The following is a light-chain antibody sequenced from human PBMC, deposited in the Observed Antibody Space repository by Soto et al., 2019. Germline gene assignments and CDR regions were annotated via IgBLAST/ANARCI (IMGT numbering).Light chain of an antibody. CDR1: QNIYYN. J-gene: IGKJ1*01. Sequence: ILMTQSPATVSVSPGASAPLSCRASQNIYYNVAWYQHRPGQAPRLLIYRASTRAPGVPARFSGSGSGTEFTLTISSLQPEDFTVYSCLQYHNLWEFGQGTKVDIK. V-gene: IGKV3-15*01. CDR2: RAS. CDR3: LQYHNLWE.